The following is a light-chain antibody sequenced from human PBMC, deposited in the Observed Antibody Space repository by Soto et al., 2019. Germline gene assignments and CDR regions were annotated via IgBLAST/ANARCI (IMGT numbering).Light chain of an antibody. V-gene: IGKV1-39*01. CDR2: TAS. CDR1: KSISTY. Sequence: DMQMTQSPSSLSASVGDRVTIICRASKSISTYLNWYQQKPGKAPNLLIYTASSLESGVPSRFSGSGSGTDFTLTISSLQPEDFAPYFCPQSYSRPRTLGQGTKVDSK. CDR3: PQSYSRPRT. J-gene: IGKJ1*01.